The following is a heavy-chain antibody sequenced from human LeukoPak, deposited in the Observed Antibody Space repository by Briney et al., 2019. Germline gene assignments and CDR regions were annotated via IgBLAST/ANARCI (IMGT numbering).Heavy chain of an antibody. CDR3: ARDLPINYDFWSGYPLT. D-gene: IGHD3-3*01. CDR1: GYTFTSYD. CDR2: ISAYNGNT. V-gene: IGHV1-18*01. J-gene: IGHJ5*02. Sequence: ASVKVSCKASGYTFTSYDINWVRQAPGQGLEWMGWISAYNGNTNYAQKLQGRVTMTTDTSTSTAYMELRSLRSDDTAVYYCARDLPINYDFWSGYPLTLGQGTLVTVSS.